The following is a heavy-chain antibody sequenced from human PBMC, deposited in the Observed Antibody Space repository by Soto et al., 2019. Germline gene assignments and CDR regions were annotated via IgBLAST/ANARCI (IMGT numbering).Heavy chain of an antibody. CDR2: IHYSGST. V-gene: IGHV4-39*01. D-gene: IGHD7-27*01. J-gene: IGHJ4*02. CDR1: GGSISSSSYY. Sequence: QLQLQESGPGLVKPSETLSLTCTVSGGSISSSSYYWGWIRQPPGQGLDWIGSIHYSGSTYYDPPLKSRVTISVDTSKNQFALKLSSVTASDTAVYYCARGRPGYFDSWGQGTMVTVSS. CDR3: ARGRPGYFDS.